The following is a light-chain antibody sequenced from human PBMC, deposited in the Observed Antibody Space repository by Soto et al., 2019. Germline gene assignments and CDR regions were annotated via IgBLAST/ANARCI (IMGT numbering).Light chain of an antibody. Sequence: QSVLTQPPSVSGAPGQRVTISCTGSSSNIGAGYDVQWYQQLPGAAPRLLIFGNTNRPSGVPDRFSGSRSGTSASLAISGLQAADEADYYCQSYDISLSVSVVFGGGTQLTVL. CDR2: GNT. CDR3: QSYDISLSVSVV. V-gene: IGLV1-40*01. J-gene: IGLJ2*01. CDR1: SSNIGAGYD.